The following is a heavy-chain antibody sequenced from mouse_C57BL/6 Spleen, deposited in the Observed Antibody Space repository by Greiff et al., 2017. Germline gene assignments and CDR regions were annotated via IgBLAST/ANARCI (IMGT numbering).Heavy chain of an antibody. CDR2: IWSGGST. Sequence: QVQLKESGPGLVQPSQSLSITCTVSGFSLTSYGVHWVRQSPGKGLEWLGVIWSGGSTAYNAAFISRLSISKDNSKSQVFFKMNSLQADDTAIYYCARTPYSSSYYFDYWGQGTTLTASS. J-gene: IGHJ2*01. CDR1: GFSLTSYG. V-gene: IGHV2-2*01. D-gene: IGHD1-1*01. CDR3: ARTPYSSSYYFDY.